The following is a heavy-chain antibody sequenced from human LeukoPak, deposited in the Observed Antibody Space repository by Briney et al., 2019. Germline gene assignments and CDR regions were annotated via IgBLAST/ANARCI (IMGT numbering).Heavy chain of an antibody. Sequence: PGGSLRLSCAASGFTFSSYGMSWVRQAPGKGLEWVSAISDSGGSTYYADSVKGRFTISRDNSKNTLYLQMNSLRAEDTAVYYCAKLPYYEILTGYLGGSYFDYWGQGTLVTVSS. CDR3: AKLPYYEILTGYLGGSYFDY. J-gene: IGHJ4*02. CDR2: ISDSGGST. CDR1: GFTFSSYG. D-gene: IGHD3-9*01. V-gene: IGHV3-23*01.